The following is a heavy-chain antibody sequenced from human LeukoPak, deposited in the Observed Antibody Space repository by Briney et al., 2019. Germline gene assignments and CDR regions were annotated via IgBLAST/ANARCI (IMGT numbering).Heavy chain of an antibody. Sequence: PGGSLRLSCAASGFTFSSYAMHWVRQAPGKGLEWVAVISYDGSNKYYADSVKGRFTISRDNSKNTLYLQMNSLRAEDTAVYYCARDRNSNYVYFDYWGQGTLVTVSS. CDR3: ARDRNSNYVYFDY. CDR2: ISYDGSNK. V-gene: IGHV3-30-3*01. D-gene: IGHD4-11*01. J-gene: IGHJ4*02. CDR1: GFTFSSYA.